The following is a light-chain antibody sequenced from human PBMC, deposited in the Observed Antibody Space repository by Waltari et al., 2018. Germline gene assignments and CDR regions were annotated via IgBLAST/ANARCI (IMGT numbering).Light chain of an antibody. J-gene: IGKJ1*01. V-gene: IGKV1-5*03. CDR2: KAS. Sequence: DTQLTQSPSTLSASVGDRVTITCRASENINSWLAWFQQKPGKAPNLLIYKASTLESGVPSRFSGSGFGTEFTLTISSLQPNYFATYYCQQDNTFPRTFGQGTRVEI. CDR3: QQDNTFPRT. CDR1: ENINSW.